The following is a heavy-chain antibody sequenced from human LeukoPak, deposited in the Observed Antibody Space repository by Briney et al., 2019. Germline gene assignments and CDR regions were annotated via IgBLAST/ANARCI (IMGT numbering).Heavy chain of an antibody. CDR3: ARAREWLLWDAFDI. CDR1: GFTFSSYG. V-gene: IGHV3-30*02. CDR2: IRYDGSNK. D-gene: IGHD3-3*01. J-gene: IGHJ3*02. Sequence: GGSLRLSCAASGFTFSSYGMHWVRQAPGKGLEWVTFIRYDGSNKYYADSAKGRFTISRDNSKNTLYLRMNSLRAEDTAVYYCARAREWLLWDAFDIWGQGTMVTVSS.